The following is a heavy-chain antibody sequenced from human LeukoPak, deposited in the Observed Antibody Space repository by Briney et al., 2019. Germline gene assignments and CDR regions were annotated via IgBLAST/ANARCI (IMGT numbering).Heavy chain of an antibody. CDR1: GGSFSGYY. CDR3: ARDRGQYCSGGTCYSHLFQY. D-gene: IGHD2-15*01. Sequence: SETLSLTCAVYGGSFSGYYWSWIRQPPGKGLEWIGEINHSGSTNYNPSLKSRVTISVDTAKNQFSLKLSSVTAADTAVYYCARDRGQYCSGGTCYSHLFQYWGQGTLVTVSS. V-gene: IGHV4-34*01. J-gene: IGHJ4*02. CDR2: INHSGST.